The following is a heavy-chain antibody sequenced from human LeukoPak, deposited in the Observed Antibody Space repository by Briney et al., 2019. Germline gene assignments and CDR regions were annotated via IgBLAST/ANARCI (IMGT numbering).Heavy chain of an antibody. V-gene: IGHV3-7*01. CDR3: ARGSTAAPNFDF. D-gene: IGHD6-6*01. CDR1: GFTLSIYW. Sequence: PGGSLRLSCAASGFTLSIYWMSWVRQVPGKGLERVAKIKQDGSEKYYVDSVKGRFTISRDNAKNSLYLQMNSLRAEDTAVYYCARGSTAAPNFDFWGQGSEVTVS. J-gene: IGHJ4*02. CDR2: IKQDGSEK.